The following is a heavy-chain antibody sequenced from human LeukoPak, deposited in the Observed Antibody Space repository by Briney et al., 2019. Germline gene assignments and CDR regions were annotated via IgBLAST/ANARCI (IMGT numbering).Heavy chain of an antibody. CDR2: ISSGSSTM. V-gene: IGHV3-48*02. CDR1: GFTFSAYS. J-gene: IGHJ4*02. CDR3: ARGHNYYDSSGYDGDSDY. D-gene: IGHD3-22*01. Sequence: GGSLRLSCAASGFTFSAYSMNWVRQAPGKGLEWVSYISSGSSTMYYADSVKGRFTISRDDAKNSLYLQMSSLRDEDTAVYFCARGHNYYDSSGYDGDSDYWGQGTLVTVSS.